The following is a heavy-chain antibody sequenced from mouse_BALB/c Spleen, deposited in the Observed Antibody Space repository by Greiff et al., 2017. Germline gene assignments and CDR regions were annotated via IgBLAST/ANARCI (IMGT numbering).Heavy chain of an antibody. Sequence: VQLQQSGAELARPGASVKLSCKASGYTFTDYYINWVKQRTGQGLEWIGEIYPGSGNTYYNEKFKGKATLTADKSSSTAYMQLSSLTSEDSAVYFCARGGPFDYWGQGTTLTVSS. CDR1: GYTFTDYY. CDR2: IYPGSGNT. V-gene: IGHV1-77*01. CDR3: ARGGPFDY. J-gene: IGHJ2*01.